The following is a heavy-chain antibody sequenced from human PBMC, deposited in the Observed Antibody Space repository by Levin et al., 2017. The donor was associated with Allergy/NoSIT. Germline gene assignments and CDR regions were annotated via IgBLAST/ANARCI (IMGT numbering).Heavy chain of an antibody. CDR1: GFIVSDSY. V-gene: IGHV3-11*05. CDR3: ARGRVPNDY. J-gene: IGHJ4*02. D-gene: IGHD3-10*01. CDR2: ISRGNSYT. Sequence: GGSLRLSCAASGFIVSDSYMSWIRQAPGKGLEWVSYISRGNSYTNYLDSVKGRFTISRDNAKNSLYLQMNSLRVEDTAIYYCARGRVPNDYWGQGTLVTVSS.